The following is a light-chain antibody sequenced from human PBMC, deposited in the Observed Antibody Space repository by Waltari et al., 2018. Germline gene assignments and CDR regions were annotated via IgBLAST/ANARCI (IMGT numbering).Light chain of an antibody. CDR3: AVWDDSLSGVV. CDR2: SNN. Sequence: QSVLTQAPSASGTPGRRVTISCSGSSSNIESNTVNWYQQLPGTAPKLLIYSNNQRPSGVPDRFSGSKSGTSASLAISGLHSEDEAEYSCAVWDDSLSGVVFGGGTKLTVL. V-gene: IGLV1-44*01. J-gene: IGLJ2*01. CDR1: SSNIESNT.